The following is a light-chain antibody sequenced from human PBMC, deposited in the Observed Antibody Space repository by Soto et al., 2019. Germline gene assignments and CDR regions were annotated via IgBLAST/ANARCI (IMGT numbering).Light chain of an antibody. J-gene: IGLJ1*01. CDR1: SSDVGTYNL. CDR2: EGG. Sequence: QSVLTQPASVSGSPGQSIALSCTGTSSDVGTYNLVSWYQQHPGTAPKLLISEGGKRPSGVSDRFSGSKSGNTASLTISGLQAEDEADYYCCSFAAGNTYVFGTGTKVTVL. CDR3: CSFAAGNTYV. V-gene: IGLV2-23*01.